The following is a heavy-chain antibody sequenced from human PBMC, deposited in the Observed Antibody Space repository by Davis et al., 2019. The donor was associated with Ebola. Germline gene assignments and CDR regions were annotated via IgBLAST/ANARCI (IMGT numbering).Heavy chain of an antibody. CDR2: IRSKANSHAT. CDR3: VRHADSIDY. CDR1: GFTFSGSA. V-gene: IGHV3-73*01. Sequence: GESLKISCAASGFTFSGSAIHWVRQASGKGLEWVGHIRSKANSHATVYTESLKGRFSISRDDSKNTAYLQMNSLKTEDTAIYFCVRHADSIDYWGQGTLVTVSS. D-gene: IGHD5-18*01. J-gene: IGHJ4*02.